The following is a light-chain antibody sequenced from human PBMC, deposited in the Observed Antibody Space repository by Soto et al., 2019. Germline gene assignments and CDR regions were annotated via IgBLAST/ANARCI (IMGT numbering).Light chain of an antibody. J-gene: IGKJ4*01. V-gene: IGKV2-28*01. CDR1: QSLLHSNGYNY. Sequence: DIVMPQSPLSLPVTPGEPASISCRSSQSLLHSNGYNYSDRYLQKPGQSPQLLSYLGSNRASGVPDRCSGSGSGTDFTLKLSRVEAEDVGVYSCMQGLQTSLTFGGGTKVEIK. CDR2: LGS. CDR3: MQGLQTSLT.